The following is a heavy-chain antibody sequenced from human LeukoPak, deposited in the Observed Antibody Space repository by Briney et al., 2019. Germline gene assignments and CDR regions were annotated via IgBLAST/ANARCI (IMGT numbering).Heavy chain of an antibody. CDR2: IYYSGST. D-gene: IGHD4-17*01. CDR1: GGSISSSSYY. J-gene: IGHJ4*02. Sequence: SETLSLTCTVSGGSISSSSYYWGWIRQPPGKGLEWIGSIYYSGSTYYNPSLKSRVTISVDTSKNQFSLKLSSVTAADTAVYYCARYPDDYGDPYGFDYWGQGTLVTVSS. CDR3: ARYPDDYGDPYGFDY. V-gene: IGHV4-39*07.